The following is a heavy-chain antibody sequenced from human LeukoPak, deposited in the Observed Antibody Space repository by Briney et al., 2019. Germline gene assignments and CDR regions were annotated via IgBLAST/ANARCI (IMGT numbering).Heavy chain of an antibody. J-gene: IGHJ4*02. Sequence: SETLSLTCTVSGGSISSYYWSWIWQPPGKGLEWIGYIYYSGSTNYNPSLKSRVTISVDTSKNQFSLKLSSVTAADTAVYYCARLGGYEDYWGQGTLVTVSS. CDR1: GGSISSYY. D-gene: IGHD5-12*01. CDR3: ARLGGYEDY. CDR2: IYYSGST. V-gene: IGHV4-59*08.